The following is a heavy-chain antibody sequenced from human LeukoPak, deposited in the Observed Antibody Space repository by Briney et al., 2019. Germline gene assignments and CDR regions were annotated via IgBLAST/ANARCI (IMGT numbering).Heavy chain of an antibody. CDR3: ARVGLSDYYYYMDV. CDR1: GGSISSYY. CDR2: IYYSGST. V-gene: IGHV4-59*01. Sequence: SETLSLTCTVSGGSISSYYWSWIRQPPGKGLEWIGYIYYSGSTNYSPSLKSRVTISVDTSKNQFSLKLSSVTAADTAVYYCARVGLSDYYYYMDVWGKGTTVTVSS. D-gene: IGHD3-10*01. J-gene: IGHJ6*03.